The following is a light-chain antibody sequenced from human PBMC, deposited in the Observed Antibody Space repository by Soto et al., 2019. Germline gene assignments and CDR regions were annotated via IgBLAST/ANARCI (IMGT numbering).Light chain of an antibody. V-gene: IGKV3-20*01. J-gene: IGKJ3*01. CDR3: QQYGTSPPT. CDR2: VAS. CDR1: QSVSRNS. Sequence: EIVLTQSPGTLSLSPGERATLSCRASQSVSRNSLAWYQQQPGQAPRLLIYVASSRATDITDRFSGSGSGTDFTLIVSRLEPEDFAVYFCQQYGTSPPTCGPGTKVDIK.